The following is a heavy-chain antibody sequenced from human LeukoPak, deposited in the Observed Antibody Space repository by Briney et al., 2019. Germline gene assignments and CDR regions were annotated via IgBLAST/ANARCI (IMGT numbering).Heavy chain of an antibody. V-gene: IGHV1-69*05. Sequence: ASVKVSCKASGSTFSSYAISWVRQAPGQGLEWMGGIIPIFGTANYAQKFQGRVTITTDESTSTAYMELSSLRSEDTAVYYCARDSLAARRGMDYYFYMDVWGKGTTVTVSS. D-gene: IGHD6-6*01. CDR3: ARDSLAARRGMDYYFYMDV. J-gene: IGHJ6*03. CDR2: IIPIFGTA. CDR1: GSTFSSYA.